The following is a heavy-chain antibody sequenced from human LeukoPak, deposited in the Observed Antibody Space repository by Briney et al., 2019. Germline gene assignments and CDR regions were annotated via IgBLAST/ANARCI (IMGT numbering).Heavy chain of an antibody. CDR1: GFTFSNAW. CDR2: IKSRVDGGTT. V-gene: IGHV3-15*01. J-gene: IGHJ5*02. D-gene: IGHD6-19*01. CDR3: TTLMLTAGAP. Sequence: PGRSLRLSCAASGFTFSNAWMSWVRQAPGKGLEWIGRIKSRVDGGTTDYAASVRGRFIISRDDSKNTLYLQMNSLKTEDTALYYCTTLMLTAGAPWGQGTLVTVSS.